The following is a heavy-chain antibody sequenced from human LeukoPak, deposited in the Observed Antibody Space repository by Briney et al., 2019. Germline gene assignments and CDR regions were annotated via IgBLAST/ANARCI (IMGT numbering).Heavy chain of an antibody. Sequence: PSETLSLTCTVSGGSISSYYWSWIRQPPGKGLEWIGYIYHSGTTKYNPSLKSRVTISIDTSKNQFFLKVRSVTAADTAVYYCARGTPLYSSDWYVNWLDPWGQGALVTVPS. CDR1: GGSISSYY. J-gene: IGHJ5*02. V-gene: IGHV4-59*01. CDR3: ARGTPLYSSDWYVNWLDP. D-gene: IGHD6-19*01. CDR2: IYHSGTT.